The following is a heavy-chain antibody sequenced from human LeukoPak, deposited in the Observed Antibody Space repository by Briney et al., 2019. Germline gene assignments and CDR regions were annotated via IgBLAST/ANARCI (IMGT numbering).Heavy chain of an antibody. CDR1: GGSISSYY. J-gene: IGHJ5*02. D-gene: IGHD6-19*01. CDR2: IYYSGST. V-gene: IGHV4-39*01. CDR3: ARKEAVADSNWFDP. Sequence: SETLSLTCTVSGGSISSYYWGWIRQHPGKGLEWIGSIYYSGSTYYNPSLKSRVTISVDTSKNQFSLKLSSVTAADTAVYYCARKEAVADSNWFDPWGQGTLVTVSS.